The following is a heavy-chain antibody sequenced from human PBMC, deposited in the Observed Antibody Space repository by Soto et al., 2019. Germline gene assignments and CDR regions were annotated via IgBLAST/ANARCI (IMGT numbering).Heavy chain of an antibody. CDR2: MYYSGTT. CDR1: GGCSSSSRYF. CDR3: ARLREYSCYGNAFAI. J-gene: IGHJ3*02. D-gene: IGHD5-12*01. Sequence: SETRGLSWTVAGGCSSSSRYFWGGICQPQGKGLEWIWSMYYSGTTYYNPSLKSRVTISVDTSKTQFSLKLTSVTAADTAAYYCARLREYSCYGNAFAIWGQATMVT. V-gene: IGHV4-39*07.